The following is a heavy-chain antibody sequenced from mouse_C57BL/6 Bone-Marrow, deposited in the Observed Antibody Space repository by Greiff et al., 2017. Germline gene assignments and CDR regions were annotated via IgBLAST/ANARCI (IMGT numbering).Heavy chain of an antibody. D-gene: IGHD2-3*01. Sequence: QVQLQQSGPELVKPGASVKISCKASGYAFSSSWMNWVKQRPGKGLEWIGRIYPGDGDTNYNGKFKGKATLTADKSSSTAYMQLSSLTSEDSAVYVGARAGDYDGYYGGYFDVWGTGTTVTVSS. J-gene: IGHJ1*03. V-gene: IGHV1-82*01. CDR2: IYPGDGDT. CDR3: ARAGDYDGYYGGYFDV. CDR1: GYAFSSSW.